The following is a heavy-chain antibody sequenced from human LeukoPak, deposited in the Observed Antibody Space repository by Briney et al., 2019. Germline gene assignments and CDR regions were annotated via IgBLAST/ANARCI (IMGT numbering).Heavy chain of an antibody. V-gene: IGHV3-7*03. J-gene: IGHJ4*02. CDR1: GFTFSRNW. CDR3: AKDGGAAGYCSGGSCRVDYFDY. CDR2: IKQDGSEK. Sequence: PGGSLTLSCAASGFTFSRNWMSWVRQAPGKGLEWVASIKQDGSEKNYVDSVKGRFTISRDNSKNTLYLQMNSLRAEDTAVYYCAKDGGAAGYCSGGSCRVDYFDYWGQGTLVTVSS. D-gene: IGHD2-15*01.